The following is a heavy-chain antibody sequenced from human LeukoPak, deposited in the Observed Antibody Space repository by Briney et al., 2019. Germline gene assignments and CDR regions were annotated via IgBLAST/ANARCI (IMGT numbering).Heavy chain of an antibody. CDR2: INHSGST. Sequence: SETLSLTCAVYGGSFSGYYWSWIRQPPGKGLEWIGEINHSGSTNYNPSLKSRVTISVDTSKNQFSLKLSSVTAADTAVHYCARGIHYSGGSCYYRYWGQGTLVTVSS. V-gene: IGHV4-34*01. CDR1: GGSFSGYY. J-gene: IGHJ4*02. CDR3: ARGIHYSGGSCYYRY. D-gene: IGHD2-15*01.